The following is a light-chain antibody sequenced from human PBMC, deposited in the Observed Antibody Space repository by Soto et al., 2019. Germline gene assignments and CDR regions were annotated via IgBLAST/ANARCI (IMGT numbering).Light chain of an antibody. V-gene: IGLV2-14*01. Sequence: QSALTQPASVSGSPGQSITISCTGTSSDVGGYKYVSWYQQHPGKAPKLMIYEVSNRPSGISNRFSGSKSGNTASLTISGLQAEDEAAYYCISYTSSSTDVFGTGTKLTVL. CDR3: ISYTSSSTDV. CDR1: SSDVGGYKY. J-gene: IGLJ1*01. CDR2: EVS.